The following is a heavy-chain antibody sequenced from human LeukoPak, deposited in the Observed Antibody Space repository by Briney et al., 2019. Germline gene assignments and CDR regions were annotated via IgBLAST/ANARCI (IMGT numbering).Heavy chain of an antibody. J-gene: IGHJ3*02. CDR2: INQSGST. CDR1: GGSISSNKYY. D-gene: IGHD5-24*01. CDR3: AFSQEMADAFDI. V-gene: IGHV4-39*07. Sequence: SETLSLTCTVSGGSISSNKYYWGWIRQPPGKGLEWIGEINQSGSTNYNPSLKSRVTTSVDTSKKRLSLKLSSVTAADTAVYYCAFSQEMADAFDIWGPGTMVTVSS.